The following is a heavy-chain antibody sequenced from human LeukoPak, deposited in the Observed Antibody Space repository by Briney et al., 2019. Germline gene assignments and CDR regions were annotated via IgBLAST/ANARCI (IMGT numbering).Heavy chain of an antibody. J-gene: IGHJ6*03. Sequence: SETLSLTCAVYGGSFSGYYWSWIRQPPGKGLEWIGEINHSGSTNYNPSLKSRVTISVDTSKNQFSLKLSSVTAADTAVYYCARRRIWFGELLSGPRAAGYYYYMDVWGKGTTVTISS. D-gene: IGHD3-10*01. CDR2: INHSGST. CDR1: GGSFSGYY. V-gene: IGHV4-34*01. CDR3: ARRRIWFGELLSGPRAAGYYYYMDV.